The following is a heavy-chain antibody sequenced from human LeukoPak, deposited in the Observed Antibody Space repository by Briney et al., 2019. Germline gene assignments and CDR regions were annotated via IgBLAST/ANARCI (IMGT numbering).Heavy chain of an antibody. V-gene: IGHV3-23*05. CDR3: ARSVPDYTRFDY. Sequence: GGSLRLSCVASGFTFSDYAMNWVRQAPGKGLEWVSTFKTKYHQVYCAGSVRGRFTISTDNSRNTVFLQMNSLRADDTALYYCARSVPDYTRFDYWGQGALVTVSS. CDR2: FKTKYHQV. CDR1: GFTFSDYA. D-gene: IGHD4-11*01. J-gene: IGHJ4*02.